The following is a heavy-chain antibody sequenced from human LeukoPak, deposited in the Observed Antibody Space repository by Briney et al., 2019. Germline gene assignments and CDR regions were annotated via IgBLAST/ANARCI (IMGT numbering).Heavy chain of an antibody. Sequence: GGSLRLSCAASGFTFSGSAMHWVRQASGKGLEWVGRIRSKANSYATAYAASVKGRFTISRDDSKNTAYLQMNSLKTEDTAVYYCTRHDLSRGVSSTFYYHMDVWGKGTTVTVSS. CDR2: IRSKANSYAT. J-gene: IGHJ6*03. V-gene: IGHV3-73*01. D-gene: IGHD2-2*01. CDR3: TRHDLSRGVSSTFYYHMDV. CDR1: GFTFSGSA.